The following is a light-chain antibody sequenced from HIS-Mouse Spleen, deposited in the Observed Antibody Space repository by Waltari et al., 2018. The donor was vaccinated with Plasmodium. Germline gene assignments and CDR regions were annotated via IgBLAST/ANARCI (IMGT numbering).Light chain of an antibody. CDR3: QQYNNWSFT. CDR2: GAS. J-gene: IGKJ3*01. CDR1: QSVSSN. V-gene: IGKV3-15*01. Sequence: ERVMTQSPATLSVSPGERATLPCRASQSVSSNLAWYQQKPGQAPRLLIYGASTRATGIPARFSGSGSGTEFTLTISSLQSEDFAVYYCQQYNNWSFTFGPGTKVDIK.